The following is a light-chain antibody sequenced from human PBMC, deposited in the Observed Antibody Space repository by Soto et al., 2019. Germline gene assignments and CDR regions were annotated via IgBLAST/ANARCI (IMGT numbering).Light chain of an antibody. CDR3: CSFAASGTRV. Sequence: QSALTQPASVSGSPGQSITISCTGTSSDVGSYNLVSWYQQHPGKAPKLMIYEGSKRPSGVSNRFSGSKSGNTASLTISGLQAEDEAGYYCCSFAASGTRVFGGGTQLTVL. CDR1: SSDVGSYNL. V-gene: IGLV2-23*01. J-gene: IGLJ3*02. CDR2: EGS.